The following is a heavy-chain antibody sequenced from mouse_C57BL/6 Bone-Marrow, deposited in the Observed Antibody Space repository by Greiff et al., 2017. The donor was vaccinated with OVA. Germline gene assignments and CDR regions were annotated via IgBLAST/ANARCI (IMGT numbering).Heavy chain of an antibody. CDR1: GYTFTSYW. J-gene: IGHJ1*03. CDR3: ARLGFQLWYFDV. D-gene: IGHD4-1*02. CDR2: IYPGNSDT. V-gene: IGHV1-5*01. Sequence: EVQLMESGTVLVRPGASVKLSCKASGYTFTSYWMHWVKQRPGQGLEWIGAIYPGNSDTSYNQKFKGKAKLTAVTSSSTAYMQLSSLTHEDSAVYYCARLGFQLWYFDVWGTGTTVTVSS.